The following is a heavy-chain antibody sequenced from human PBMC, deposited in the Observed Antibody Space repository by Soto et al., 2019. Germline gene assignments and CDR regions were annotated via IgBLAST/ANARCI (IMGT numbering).Heavy chain of an antibody. CDR2: ISAYNGNA. Sequence: ASVKVSCKASGYTFTSYGISWVRQAPGQGLEWMGWISAYNGNANYAQKLQGRVTMTTDTSTSTAYMELRSLRSDDTAVYYCARDFLREARTRWELPADYWGQGTLVTVSS. D-gene: IGHD1-26*01. CDR1: GYTFTSYG. CDR3: ARDFLREARTRWELPADY. V-gene: IGHV1-18*04. J-gene: IGHJ4*02.